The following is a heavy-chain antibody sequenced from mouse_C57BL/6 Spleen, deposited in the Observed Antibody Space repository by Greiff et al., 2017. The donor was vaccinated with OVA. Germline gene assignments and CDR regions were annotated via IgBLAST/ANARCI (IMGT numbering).Heavy chain of an antibody. Sequence: QVQLQQPGAELVRPGTSVKLSCKASGYTFTSYWMHWVKQRPGQGLEWIGVIDPSDSYTNYNQKFKGKATLTVDTSSSTAYMQLSSLTSEDSAVYYCARDDTTVVGYFDYWGQGTTLTVSS. CDR3: ARDDTTVVGYFDY. CDR1: GYTFTSYW. D-gene: IGHD1-1*01. V-gene: IGHV1-59*01. CDR2: IDPSDSYT. J-gene: IGHJ2*01.